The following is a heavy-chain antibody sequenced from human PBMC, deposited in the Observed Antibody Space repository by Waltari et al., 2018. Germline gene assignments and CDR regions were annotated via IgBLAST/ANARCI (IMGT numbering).Heavy chain of an antibody. CDR1: GGSISSGSYY. Sequence: QVQLQESGPGLVKPSQTLSLTCTVSGGSISSGSYYWSWIRQPAGKGLEWIGRIYTSGSTNYNPSLKSRVTISVDTSKNQFSLKLSSVTAADTAVYYCARGQLTDYWGQGTLVTVSS. D-gene: IGHD2-2*01. CDR3: ARGQLTDY. CDR2: IYTSGST. J-gene: IGHJ4*02. V-gene: IGHV4-61*02.